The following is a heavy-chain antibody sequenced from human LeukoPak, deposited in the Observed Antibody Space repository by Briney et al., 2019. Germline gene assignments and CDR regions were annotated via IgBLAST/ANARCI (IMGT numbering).Heavy chain of an antibody. J-gene: IGHJ1*01. D-gene: IGHD6-19*01. CDR2: IYSGGST. CDR3: ARVDHGVERWLAHQH. Sequence: GRSLRLSCAASGFTFSNYSVHWVRQAPGKGLEWVSVIYSGGSTYYADSVKGRFTISRDNSKNTLYLQMNSLRAEDTAVYYCARVDHGVERWLAHQHWGQGTLVTVSS. CDR1: GFTFSNYS. V-gene: IGHV3-66*01.